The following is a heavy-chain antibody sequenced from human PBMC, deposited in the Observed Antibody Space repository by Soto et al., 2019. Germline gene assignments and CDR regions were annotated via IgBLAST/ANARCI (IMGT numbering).Heavy chain of an antibody. CDR3: ANGRGITMVRGVL. J-gene: IGHJ4*02. CDR2: ISYDGSNK. V-gene: IGHV3-30*18. CDR1: GFTFSSYG. Sequence: QVQLVESGGGVVQPGRSLRLSCAAYGFTFSSYGMHWVRQAPGKGLEWVAVISYDGSNKYYADSVKGRVTISRDNSKNTLYLQMNSLRAEDTAVYYCANGRGITMVRGVLCGKGTLVTVSS. D-gene: IGHD3-10*01.